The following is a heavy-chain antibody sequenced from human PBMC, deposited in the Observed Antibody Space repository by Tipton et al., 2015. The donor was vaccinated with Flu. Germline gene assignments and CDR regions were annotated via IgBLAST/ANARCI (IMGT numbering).Heavy chain of an antibody. J-gene: IGHJ6*02. Sequence: TLSLTCTVSGGSISSYYWSWIRQPPGKGLEWIGYIYYSGSTNYNPSLKSRVTISVDTSKNQFSLKLSSVTAADTAVYYCARVQGEYDILTGYLFYGMDVWDQGP. CDR2: IYYSGST. CDR1: GGSISSYY. D-gene: IGHD3-9*01. V-gene: IGHV4-59*01. CDR3: ARVQGEYDILTGYLFYGMDV.